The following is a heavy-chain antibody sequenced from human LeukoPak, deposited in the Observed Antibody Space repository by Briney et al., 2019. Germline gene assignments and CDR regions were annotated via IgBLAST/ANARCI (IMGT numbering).Heavy chain of an antibody. CDR2: IWYDGSNK. Sequence: GGSLRLSWAASGFTFGSYGMHWGRQAPGKGLEWGAVIWYDGSNKYYAYSVKGRFTISRENSKNTLYLQMNSLRAEDTAVYYCARRGWELPTIDYWGQGTLVTVSS. J-gene: IGHJ4*02. V-gene: IGHV3-33*01. CDR1: GFTFGSYG. D-gene: IGHD1-26*01. CDR3: ARRGWELPTIDY.